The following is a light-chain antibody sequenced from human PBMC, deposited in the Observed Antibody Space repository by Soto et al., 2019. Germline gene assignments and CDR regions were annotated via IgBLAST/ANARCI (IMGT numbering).Light chain of an antibody. J-gene: IGLJ3*02. CDR3: SSYTSSSPCV. Sequence: QSVLTQPASVSGSPGQSITISCTGTSSDVGGYNYVSWYQQHPGKAPKLMIYDVSNRPSGVSNRFSGSKSGNTASLTISGRQAEEEADYYCSSYTSSSPCVFGGGTKVTVL. V-gene: IGLV2-14*01. CDR2: DVS. CDR1: SSDVGGYNY.